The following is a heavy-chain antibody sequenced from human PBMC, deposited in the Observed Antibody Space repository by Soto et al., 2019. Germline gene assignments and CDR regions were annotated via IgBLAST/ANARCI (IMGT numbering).Heavy chain of an antibody. J-gene: IGHJ6*02. CDR2: IYSGGST. CDR3: ARDRNGFYGMDV. CDR1: GFTVSSNN. V-gene: IGHV3-53*01. Sequence: PGGSLRLSCAASGFTVSSNNISWVRQAPGKGLEWVSVIYSGGSTYYADSVKGRFTISRANSKNTLYLQMNSLRAEDTAVYYSARDRNGFYGMDVWGQGTTVTVSS.